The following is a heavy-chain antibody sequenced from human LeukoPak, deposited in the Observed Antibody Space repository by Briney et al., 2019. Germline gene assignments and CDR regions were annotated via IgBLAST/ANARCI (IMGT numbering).Heavy chain of an antibody. CDR2: IYYSGGT. Sequence: SETLSLTCTVSGGSISSYYWSWIRQPPGKGLEWIGYIYYSGGTNYNPSLKSRVTISVDTSKNQFSLKVNSVTTADTAVYYCARQRGSYAFDSWGQGTLVTVSS. V-gene: IGHV4-59*01. CDR1: GGSISSYY. CDR3: ARQRGSYAFDS. D-gene: IGHD1-26*01. J-gene: IGHJ4*02.